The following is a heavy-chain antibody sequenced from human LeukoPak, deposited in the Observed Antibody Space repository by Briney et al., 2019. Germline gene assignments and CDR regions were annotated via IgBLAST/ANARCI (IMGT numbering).Heavy chain of an antibody. Sequence: GGSLRLSCATSGFTFRTNGVHWVRQAPGKGLEWVALMSSDGINTYYADSVKGRFTVSRDSSKDILYLQMNSLRADDTAIYYCAKDHAGSGRAFEYWGQGTLVTVSS. CDR2: MSSDGINT. J-gene: IGHJ4*02. V-gene: IGHV3-30*04. CDR1: GFTFRTNG. D-gene: IGHD3-10*01. CDR3: AKDHAGSGRAFEY.